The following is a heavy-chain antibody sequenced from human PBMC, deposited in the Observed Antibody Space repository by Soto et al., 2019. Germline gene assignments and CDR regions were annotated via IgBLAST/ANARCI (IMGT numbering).Heavy chain of an antibody. D-gene: IGHD1-1*01. CDR1: GFTFSSYY. CDR2: INTDGSNT. Sequence: EVQLVESGGGLVQPGGSLILSCAASGFTFSSYYMHWVRQAPGKGLVWVSRINTDGSNTGYADSVRGRFTISRDNAKNMLNLQMNSLRAEDTAVYYCARGRYNWDDSPFDYWGQGTLVSVSS. V-gene: IGHV3-74*01. J-gene: IGHJ4*02. CDR3: ARGRYNWDDSPFDY.